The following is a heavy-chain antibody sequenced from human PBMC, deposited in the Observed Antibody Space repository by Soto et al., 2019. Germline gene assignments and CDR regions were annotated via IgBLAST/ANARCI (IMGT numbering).Heavy chain of an antibody. CDR1: GGSVSSGVFS. Sequence: SETLSLTCAVAGGSVSSGVFSWNWSRQPPGQGVEWIGYISHGGSPHYTPSLRSRVSISVDRSTNVISLNLTSMTPADTAVYFRARGHYYYAMDVWGQGTTVTVSS. V-gene: IGHV4-30-2*01. J-gene: IGHJ6*02. CDR3: ARGHYYYAMDV. CDR2: ISHGGSP.